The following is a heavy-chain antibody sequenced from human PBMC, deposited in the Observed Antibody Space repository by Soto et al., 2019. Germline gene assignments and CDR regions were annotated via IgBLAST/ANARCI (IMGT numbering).Heavy chain of an antibody. D-gene: IGHD2-2*01. J-gene: IGHJ4*02. CDR2: MYRTGTT. CDR3: ARGSTGAGARQYYFEY. V-gene: IGHV4-4*02. Sequence: QVQLQESGPGLVKPSGTLSLTCAVSGGSISSDNWWSWVRQSPGKGLEWIGEMYRTGTTNYNPSLEIRVIISVDKSKNLFSLKLSSVTAADTALYYCARGSTGAGARQYYFEYWGQGTLVTVSS. CDR1: GGSISSDNW.